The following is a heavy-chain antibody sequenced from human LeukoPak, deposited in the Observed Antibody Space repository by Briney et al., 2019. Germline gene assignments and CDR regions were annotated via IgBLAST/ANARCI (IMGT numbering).Heavy chain of an antibody. D-gene: IGHD6-19*01. CDR1: GFTFSSYD. V-gene: IGHV3-13*01. J-gene: IGHJ4*02. CDR2: IGTAGDT. Sequence: GGSLRLSCAASGFTFSSYDMHWVRQATGKGLEWVSAIGTAGDTYYPGSVKGRFTISRENAKNSLYLQMNSLRAEDTAVYYCARQSAAAGHFDYWGQGTLVTVS. CDR3: ARQSAAAGHFDY.